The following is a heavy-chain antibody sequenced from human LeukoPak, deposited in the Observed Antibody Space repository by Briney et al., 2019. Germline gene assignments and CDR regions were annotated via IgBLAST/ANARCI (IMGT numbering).Heavy chain of an antibody. Sequence: SETLSLTCAVYGGSFSDYYWTWIRQTPGEGLEWIGEINHSGSTNYKPSLKIRVTISLDTSKNQFSLKLTSVTAADTAVYYCAGGRRYCTSTCCHTPWYGPWGQGTLVTVSS. CDR2: INHSGST. V-gene: IGHV4-34*01. CDR3: AGGRRYCTSTCCHTPWYGP. D-gene: IGHD2-2*02. CDR1: GGSFSDYY. J-gene: IGHJ5*02.